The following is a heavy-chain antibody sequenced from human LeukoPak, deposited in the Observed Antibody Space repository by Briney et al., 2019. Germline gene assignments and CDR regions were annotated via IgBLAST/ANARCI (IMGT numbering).Heavy chain of an antibody. V-gene: IGHV4-31*03. CDR3: ARGQGMILFNGVEQYYFDY. CDR2: IYYSGTT. D-gene: IGHD2-8*01. J-gene: IGHJ4*02. Sequence: PSETLSLTCTVSGGSISSGGYYWSWIRQHPGKGLEWIGCIYYSGTTYYHPSLTSRVAISVDTSKNQFSLKLSSVTATDTAVYYCARGQGMILFNGVEQYYFDYWGQGTLVTVSS. CDR1: GGSISSGGYY.